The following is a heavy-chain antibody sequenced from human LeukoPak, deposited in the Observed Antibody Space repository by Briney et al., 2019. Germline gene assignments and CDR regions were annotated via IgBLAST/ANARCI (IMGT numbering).Heavy chain of an antibody. CDR2: IRSKAYGGTT. J-gene: IGHJ3*02. CDR1: GFTFGDYA. V-gene: IGHV3-49*03. CDR3: TRGVGYSPYAFDI. Sequence: PGGSLRLSCTASGFTFGDYAMSWFRQAPGKGLEGVGFIRSKAYGGTTEYAASVKGRFTISRDDSKSIAYLQMNSLKTEDTAVYYCTRGVGYSPYAFDIWGQGTMVTVSS. D-gene: IGHD6-13*01.